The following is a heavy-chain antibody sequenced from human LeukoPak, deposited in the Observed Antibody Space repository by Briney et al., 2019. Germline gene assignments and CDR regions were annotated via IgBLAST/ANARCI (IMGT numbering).Heavy chain of an antibody. J-gene: IGHJ4*02. V-gene: IGHV3-11*03. Sequence: GGSLRLSCAASGVTFSDYYMSWIRQAPGKGLEWVSCISTGGSYISYADSVKGRFTISRDNAKNSLYLQMNSLRAEDTAVYYCERSNGGVPIGGGHSSGWADFWGQGTLVTVSS. D-gene: IGHD6-19*01. CDR1: GVTFSDYY. CDR3: ERSNGGVPIGGGHSSGWADF. CDR2: ISTGGSYI.